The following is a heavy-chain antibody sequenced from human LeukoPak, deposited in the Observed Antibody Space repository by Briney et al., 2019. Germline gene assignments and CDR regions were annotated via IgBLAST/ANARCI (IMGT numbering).Heavy chain of an antibody. Sequence: ASVKVSCKASGGTFSSSAISWVRQAPGHGLEWMGGIIPIFGTANYAQKFQGRVTITSDESTSTAYMELSSLRSEDTAVYYCARERGALYCSGCSCYSTVTTSDFDYWGQGTLVTVSS. CDR2: IIPIFGTA. D-gene: IGHD2-15*01. V-gene: IGHV1-69*13. CDR3: ARERGALYCSGCSCYSTVTTSDFDY. CDR1: GGTFSSSA. J-gene: IGHJ4*02.